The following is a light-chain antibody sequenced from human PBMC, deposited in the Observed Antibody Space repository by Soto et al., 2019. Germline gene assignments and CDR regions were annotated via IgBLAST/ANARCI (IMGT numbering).Light chain of an antibody. CDR1: SSDVGSYNI. CDR3: CSYAGSSTSVV. V-gene: IGLV2-23*01. Sequence: QSALTQPASVSGSPGQSITISCTGTSSDVGSYNIVSWYQHHPGKAPKLMIYEGSKRTSGVSNRFSGSKSGNTASLTISGLQAEDEADYYCCSYAGSSTSVVFGGGTKLTVL. CDR2: EGS. J-gene: IGLJ2*01.